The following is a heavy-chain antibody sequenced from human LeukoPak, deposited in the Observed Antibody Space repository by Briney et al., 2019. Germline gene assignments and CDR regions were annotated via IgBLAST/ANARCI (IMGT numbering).Heavy chain of an antibody. V-gene: IGHV3-7*01. CDR3: ARGMEYYDYVWGSYRHPHYFDY. J-gene: IGHJ4*02. CDR2: IKQDASEK. Sequence: PGGSLRLSCAASGFTFSSYWMSWVRQAPGKGLEWVANIKQDASEKYYVDSVKGRFTISRDNAKNSLYLQMNSLRAEGTAVYYCARGMEYYDYVWGSYRHPHYFDYWGQGTLVTVSS. D-gene: IGHD3-16*02. CDR1: GFTFSSYW.